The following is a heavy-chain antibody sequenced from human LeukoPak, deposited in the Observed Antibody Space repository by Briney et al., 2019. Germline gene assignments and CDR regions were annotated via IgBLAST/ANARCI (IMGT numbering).Heavy chain of an antibody. D-gene: IGHD2-2*01. Sequence: ASVKVSCKASGGTFSSYAISWVRQAPGQGLEWMGRIIPILGIANYAQKFQGRVTITADKSTSTAYMELSSLRSEDTAVYYCARDPPPNCSSTSCQYNWFDPWGQGTLVTVSS. CDR1: GGTFSSYA. CDR3: ARDPPPNCSSTSCQYNWFDP. CDR2: IIPILGIA. J-gene: IGHJ5*02. V-gene: IGHV1-69*04.